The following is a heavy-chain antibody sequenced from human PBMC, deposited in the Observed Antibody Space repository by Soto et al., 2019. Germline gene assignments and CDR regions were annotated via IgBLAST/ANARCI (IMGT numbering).Heavy chain of an antibody. V-gene: IGHV3-30*03. CDR2: ISYDGSLQ. Sequence: QAQLVESGGGVVQPGRSLRLSCAASGFAFSSYGMHWVRQAPGTGLEWVAVISYDGSLQYYADSVKGRFTISRDNSKNMVLLQISSLRAEDTAVYYCVSDRGYGHASAPYSWGQGTLVSVSS. J-gene: IGHJ4*02. CDR1: GFAFSSYG. CDR3: VSDRGYGHASAPYS. D-gene: IGHD5-18*01.